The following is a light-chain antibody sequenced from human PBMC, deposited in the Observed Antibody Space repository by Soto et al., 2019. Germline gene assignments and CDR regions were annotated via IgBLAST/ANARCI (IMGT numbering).Light chain of an antibody. J-gene: IGKJ2*01. V-gene: IGKV3-20*01. CDR3: QQYHDSPMNT. CDR2: GAS. CDR1: QSVRSTF. Sequence: VLPQSPDTLSLSPGDRVTLSCRASQSVRSTFLAWYQQKPGQAPRLLIYGASNRATGIPDRFSGSASGTDFTLTIIRLEPDDSAVYYCQQYHDSPMNTFGQGTKLEIK.